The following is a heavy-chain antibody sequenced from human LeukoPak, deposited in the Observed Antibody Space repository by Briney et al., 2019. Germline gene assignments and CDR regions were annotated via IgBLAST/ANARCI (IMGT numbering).Heavy chain of an antibody. CDR3: AKVAYSTSADY. D-gene: IGHD6-6*01. V-gene: IGHV3-43*02. CDR1: GFTFDDYA. J-gene: IGHJ4*02. CDR2: ISRDSGYT. Sequence: GGSLRLSCAASGFTFDDYAMHWVRQAPGRGLEWVSLISRDSGYTYYAASVKGRFTISRDSSKNSLYLQMNSLRTEDTALYYCAKVAYSTSADYWGQGTLVTVSS.